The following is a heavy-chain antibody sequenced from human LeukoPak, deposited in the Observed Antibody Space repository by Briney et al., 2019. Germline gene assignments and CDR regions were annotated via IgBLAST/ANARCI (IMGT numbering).Heavy chain of an antibody. CDR1: GFTFSSYA. CDR2: ISSNGGST. J-gene: IGHJ4*02. CDR3: VKGPTGRYFDWLDY. D-gene: IGHD3-9*01. Sequence: GGSLRLSCAASGFTFSSYALSWVRQAPGKGLEYVSAISSNGGSTYYADSVKGRFTISRDNSKNTLYLQMSSLRAEDTAVYYCVKGPTGRYFDWLDYWGQGTLVTVSS. V-gene: IGHV3-64D*09.